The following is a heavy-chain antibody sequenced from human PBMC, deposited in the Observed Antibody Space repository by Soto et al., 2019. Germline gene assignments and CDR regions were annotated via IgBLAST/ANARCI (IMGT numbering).Heavy chain of an antibody. D-gene: IGHD6-13*01. V-gene: IGHV1-69*01. CDR1: EGTFNSYA. CDR3: ASGASRWYPYFFDS. J-gene: IGHJ4*02. Sequence: QSQVVQSGAEVRKPGSSVKLSCKASEGTFNSYAIAWVRQAPGQGLEWMGGIIAYDNTLNYAQKFQDRVTITADDSTNTVYMELSSLRSDDTAVYFCASGASRWYPYFFDSWAQGTLVTVSS. CDR2: IIAYDNTL.